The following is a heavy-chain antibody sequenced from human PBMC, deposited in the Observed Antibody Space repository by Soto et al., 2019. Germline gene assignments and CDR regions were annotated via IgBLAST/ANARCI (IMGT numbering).Heavy chain of an antibody. D-gene: IGHD5-12*01. V-gene: IGHV3-23*01. CDR1: GFTFSSYA. Sequence: PGGSLRLSCAASGFTFSSYAMSWVRQAPGKGLEWVSAISGSGGSTYYADSVKGRFTISRDNSKNTLYLQMNSLRAEDTAVYYCAKDPPDIVATPPREFEDYWGQGTLVTVSS. J-gene: IGHJ4*02. CDR3: AKDPPDIVATPPREFEDY. CDR2: ISGSGGST.